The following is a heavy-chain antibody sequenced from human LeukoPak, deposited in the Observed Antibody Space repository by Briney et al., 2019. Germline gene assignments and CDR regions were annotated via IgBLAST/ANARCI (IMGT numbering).Heavy chain of an antibody. Sequence: GGSLRLSCAASGFTISSSYMSWVRQVPGKGPEWVSCIYGADTIYYADFVKDRFTISRDSNRNILYLQMNILGADDTAVYYCARGARGAYFDYWGQGTLVTVSS. V-gene: IGHV3-66*01. CDR2: IYGADTI. D-gene: IGHD4/OR15-4a*01. CDR1: GFTISSSY. CDR3: ARGARGAYFDY. J-gene: IGHJ4*02.